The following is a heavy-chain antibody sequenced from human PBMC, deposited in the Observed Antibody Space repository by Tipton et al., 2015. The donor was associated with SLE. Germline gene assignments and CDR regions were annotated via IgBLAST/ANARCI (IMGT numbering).Heavy chain of an antibody. CDR2: ISGSGGGT. CDR3: ARGYRDAFDI. J-gene: IGHJ3*02. Sequence: SGFTFSSFAMSWVRRAPGKGLEWVSGISGSGGGTYYADSVKGRLTISRDNSRNGLYLQVSSLRADDTAIYYCARGYRDAFDIWGQGTTVTVSS. D-gene: IGHD2-15*01. CDR1: GFTFSSFA. V-gene: IGHV3-23*01.